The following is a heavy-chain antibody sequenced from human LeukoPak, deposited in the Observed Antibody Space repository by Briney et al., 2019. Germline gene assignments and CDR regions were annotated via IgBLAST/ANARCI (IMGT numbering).Heavy chain of an antibody. J-gene: IGHJ1*01. CDR2: IYYSGST. V-gene: IGHV4-59*08. CDR3: VGPTSTWYSYCQQ. CDR1: GGSIISYY. Sequence: SETLSLTCTVSGGSIISYYCGAIRQPPGKRLEWIGYIYYSGSTNYNPSLKSRVTISVDTSKNQFSLKLSSVTSADTAVYYCVGPTSTWYSYCQQWGQGTLVTVSS. D-gene: IGHD6-13*01.